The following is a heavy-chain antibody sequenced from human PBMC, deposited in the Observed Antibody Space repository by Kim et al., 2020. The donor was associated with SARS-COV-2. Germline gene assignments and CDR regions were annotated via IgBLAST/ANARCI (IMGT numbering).Heavy chain of an antibody. D-gene: IGHD2-2*02. Sequence: ASVKVSCKASGYTFTGYYMHWVRQAPGQGLEWMGWINPNSGGTNYAQKFQGRVTMTRDTSISTAYMELSRLRSDDTAVYYCARRLGYCSSTSCYTSEGRTPGNFDYWGQGTLVTVSS. CDR2: INPNSGGT. CDR1: GYTFTGYY. V-gene: IGHV1-2*02. CDR3: ARRLGYCSSTSCYTSEGRTPGNFDY. J-gene: IGHJ4*02.